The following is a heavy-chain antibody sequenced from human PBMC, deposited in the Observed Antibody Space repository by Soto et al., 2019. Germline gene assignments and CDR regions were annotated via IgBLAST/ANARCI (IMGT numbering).Heavy chain of an antibody. Sequence: QVQLVESGGGVVQPGRSLRLSCAASGFTFSSYGMHWVRQAPGKGLEWVAVIWYDGSNKYYADSVKGRFTISRDNSKNTLYRRMNSLRAEETAVYYCARDLAVDTAMVVYYYYGMDVWGQGTTVTVSS. CDR1: GFTFSSYG. CDR2: IWYDGSNK. J-gene: IGHJ6*02. D-gene: IGHD5-18*01. CDR3: ARDLAVDTAMVVYYYYGMDV. V-gene: IGHV3-33*01.